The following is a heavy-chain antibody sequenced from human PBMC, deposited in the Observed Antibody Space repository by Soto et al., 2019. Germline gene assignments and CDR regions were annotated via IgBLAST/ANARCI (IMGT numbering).Heavy chain of an antibody. V-gene: IGHV4-4*02. Sequence: SETLSLTCDVSGVSISSSHWWCWLRQPPGKGLEWIGEVYHSGSANYNPSLKSRVSMSVDESKNQFSLRLTSVTAADTALYFCARIAVVPSALDPWGQGTLVTVSS. CDR3: ARIAVVPSALDP. CDR2: VYHSGSA. D-gene: IGHD2-2*01. J-gene: IGHJ5*02. CDR1: GVSISSSHW.